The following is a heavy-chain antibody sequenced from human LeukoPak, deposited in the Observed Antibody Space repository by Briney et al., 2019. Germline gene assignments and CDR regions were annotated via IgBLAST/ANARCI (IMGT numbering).Heavy chain of an antibody. Sequence: SETLSLTCDVSGDSISSSGYCWGWLRQPPGMGLEWIATIHCRGNTYYNPSLQSRVTTSVDTSKNQFSLKLRSVTAADTAVYYCARHVDSRAYYRNYYFDFWGQGTLVTVSS. CDR2: IHCRGNT. CDR1: GDSISSSGYC. J-gene: IGHJ4*02. V-gene: IGHV4-39*01. CDR3: ARHVDSRAYYRNYYFDF. D-gene: IGHD3-22*01.